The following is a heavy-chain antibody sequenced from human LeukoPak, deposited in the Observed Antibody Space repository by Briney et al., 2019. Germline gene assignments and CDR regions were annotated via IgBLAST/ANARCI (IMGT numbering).Heavy chain of an antibody. CDR3: AKVVAAAGTRWFDP. J-gene: IGHJ5*02. V-gene: IGHV3-23*01. Sequence: PGGSQRLSCAASGFTFSSYAMSWVRQAPGKGPEWVSAISGSGGSTYYADSVKGRLTISRDNSKNTLYLQMNSLRAEDTAVYYCAKVVAAAGTRWFDPWGQGTLVTVSS. CDR1: GFTFSSYA. CDR2: ISGSGGST. D-gene: IGHD6-13*01.